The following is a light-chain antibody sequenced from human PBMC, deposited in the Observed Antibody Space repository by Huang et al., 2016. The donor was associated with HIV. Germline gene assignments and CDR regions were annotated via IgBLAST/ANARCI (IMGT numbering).Light chain of an antibody. CDR1: QSVLYSSNNKNY. CDR3: QQYYSTPPT. J-gene: IGKJ4*01. V-gene: IGKV4-1*01. CDR2: WAS. Sequence: DIVMTQSPASLAVSLGERATINCKSSQSVLYSSNNKNYLAWYQQKPGQPPKLLIYWASTRESGVPDRCRGSGSGTDFTLTISSLQAEDVAVYYCQQYYSTPPTFGGGTKVEIK.